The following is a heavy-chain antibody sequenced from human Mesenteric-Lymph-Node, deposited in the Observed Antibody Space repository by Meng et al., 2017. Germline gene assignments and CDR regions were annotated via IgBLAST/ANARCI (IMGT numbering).Heavy chain of an antibody. CDR3: AKSLYSVSQTPLDS. CDR1: AFTFSTFD. J-gene: IGHJ4*02. V-gene: IGHV3-23*01. Sequence: EVQVFESGGGLVQPGGSLSFSCAASAFTFSTFDMSWVRQAPGKGLEWVSTITGGGRNTYYADSVKGRFTISRDNSKNTLYLQMNSLGAEDTAVYYCAKSLYSVSQTPLDSWGQGTLVTVS. D-gene: IGHD5/OR15-5a*01. CDR2: ITGGGRNT.